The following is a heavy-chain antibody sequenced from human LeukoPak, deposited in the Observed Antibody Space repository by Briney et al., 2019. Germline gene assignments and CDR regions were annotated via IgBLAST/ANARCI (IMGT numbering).Heavy chain of an antibody. CDR3: ARVEIFGVVIHDY. CDR1: GGSISSGDYY. CDR2: INHSGST. D-gene: IGHD3-3*01. Sequence: PSQTLSLTCTVSGGSISSGDYYWSWIRQPPGKGLEWIGEINHSGSTNYNPSLKSRVTISVDTSKNQFSLKLSSVTAADTAVYYCARVEIFGVVIHDYWGQGTLVTVSS. V-gene: IGHV4-30-4*08. J-gene: IGHJ4*02.